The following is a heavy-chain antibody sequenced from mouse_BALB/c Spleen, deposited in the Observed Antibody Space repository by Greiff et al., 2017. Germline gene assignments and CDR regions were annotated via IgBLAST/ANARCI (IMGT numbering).Heavy chain of an antibody. CDR1: GYSFTSYW. V-gene: IGHV1-5*01. Sequence: EVQLQQSGTVLARPGASVKMSCKASGYSFTSYWMHWVKQRPVQGLEWIGAIYPGNSDTSYNQKFKGKAKLTAVTSASTAYMELSSLTNEDSAVYYCTRGVPYAVDYWGQGTSVTVSS. CDR3: TRGVPYAVDY. J-gene: IGHJ4*01. CDR2: IYPGNSDT.